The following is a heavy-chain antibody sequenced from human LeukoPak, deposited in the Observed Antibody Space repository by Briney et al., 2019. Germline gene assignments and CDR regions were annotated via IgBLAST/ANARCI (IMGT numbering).Heavy chain of an antibody. V-gene: IGHV3-30*04. Sequence: GGSLRLSCAASGFTFSNYGMHWVRQAPGKGLEWVTIISYDGSNKYYADSVKGRFTISRDNSKNTLCLQMNSLRGEDTAVYYCARDSAPVGASPYYFDYWGQGTLVTVSS. CDR2: ISYDGSNK. D-gene: IGHD1-26*01. J-gene: IGHJ4*02. CDR1: GFTFSNYG. CDR3: ARDSAPVGASPYYFDY.